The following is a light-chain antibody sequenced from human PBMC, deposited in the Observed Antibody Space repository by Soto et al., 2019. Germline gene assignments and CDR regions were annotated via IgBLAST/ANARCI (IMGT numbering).Light chain of an antibody. V-gene: IGLV2-14*01. J-gene: IGLJ1*01. Sequence: QSALTQPSYVSGSPGQSSTIFCTGSSGDVGGYNYVSWYQQQAGKAPNLIIHEVSNRPSGVSNRFSGSKSGNTASLTISGLQAEDEADYYCDSYTSSRDYVFGIGTKLTVL. CDR2: EVS. CDR1: SGDVGGYNY. CDR3: DSYTSSRDYV.